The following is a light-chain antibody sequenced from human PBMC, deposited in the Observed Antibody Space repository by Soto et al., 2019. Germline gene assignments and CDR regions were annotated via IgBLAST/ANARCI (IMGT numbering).Light chain of an antibody. V-gene: IGLV1-40*01. CDR3: QSFESSRSGWV. CDR1: SSNIGAGYD. J-gene: IGLJ3*02. Sequence: QSVLTQPPSVSGAPGQRVTISCTGSSSNIGAGYDVHWYQQLPGTAPKLLIYSNNNRPSGVPDRFSGSKSGTSASLAITGLHAEDEADYYCQSFESSRSGWVCGGAAKLTVL. CDR2: SNN.